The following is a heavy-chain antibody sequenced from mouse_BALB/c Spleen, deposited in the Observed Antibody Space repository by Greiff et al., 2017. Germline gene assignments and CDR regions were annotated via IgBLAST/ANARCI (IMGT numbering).Heavy chain of an antibody. V-gene: IGHV4-1*02. CDR1: GFDFSRYW. D-gene: IGHD2-2*01. CDR3: ARIYYGYDAGFDY. CDR2: INPDSSTI. Sequence: EVKLMESGGGLVQPGGSLKLSCAASGFDFSRYWMSWVRQAPGKGLEWIGEINPDSSTINYTPSLKDKFIISRDNAKNTLYLQMSKVRSEDTALYYCARIYYGYDAGFDYWGQGTTLTVSS. J-gene: IGHJ2*01.